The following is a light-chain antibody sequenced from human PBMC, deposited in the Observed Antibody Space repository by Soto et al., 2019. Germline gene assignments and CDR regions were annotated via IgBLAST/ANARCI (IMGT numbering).Light chain of an antibody. V-gene: IGKV3-15*01. CDR2: GAS. J-gene: IGKJ2*01. Sequence: EIVMTQSPATLSVSPGERATLSCRASQSVSNNLARYQQKPGQAPRLLIDGASTRATGIPARFSGSGSGTYFTLTISNLQSEDFAVYYCQQYSNWPRTFGQGTKLEIK. CDR1: QSVSNN. CDR3: QQYSNWPRT.